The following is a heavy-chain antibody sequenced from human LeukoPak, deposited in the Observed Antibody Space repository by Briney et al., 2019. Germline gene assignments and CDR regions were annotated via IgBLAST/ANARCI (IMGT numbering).Heavy chain of an antibody. CDR3: ASLTSVRGVIIDY. V-gene: IGHV4-30-4*01. J-gene: IGHJ4*02. CDR1: GGSISSGDYY. D-gene: IGHD3-10*01. Sequence: PSETLSLTCTVSGGSISSGDYYWSWIRQPPGKGLEWIGYIYYSGSTYYNPSLKSRVTISVDTSKNQFSLKLSSVTAADTAVYYCASLTSVRGVIIDYWGQGTLVTVSS. CDR2: IYYSGST.